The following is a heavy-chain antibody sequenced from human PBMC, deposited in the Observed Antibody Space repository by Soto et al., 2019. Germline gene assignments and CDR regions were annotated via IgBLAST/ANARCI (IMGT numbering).Heavy chain of an antibody. CDR1: GFTFSNYW. CDR3: VRDSHGDY. V-gene: IGHV3-74*01. Sequence: EVQLVESGGGLVQPGGSLRLSCAGSGFTFSNYWMHWVRQAPGKGLEWVSLIDHDYPTEYADLVRGRFTISRDNAENPLYLPMTRLRPEDTAVYYCVRDSHGDYWGQGTIVTVSS. J-gene: IGHJ4*02. CDR2: IDHDYPT.